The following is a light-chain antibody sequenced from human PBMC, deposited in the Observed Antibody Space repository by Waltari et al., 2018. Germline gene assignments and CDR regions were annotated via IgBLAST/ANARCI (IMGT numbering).Light chain of an antibody. CDR3: QTWGMNIQV. Sequence: QLVLTQSPSASASLGASVKLTCTLTGEYSAYAIAWHQQQPEKGPRYLMNVNSDGSHDKADGIPDRFSGSSAGAERYLIISRLQSDDEADYFCQTWGMNIQVFGGGTRLTVL. CDR2: VNSDGSH. V-gene: IGLV4-69*01. J-gene: IGLJ3*02. CDR1: GEYSAYA.